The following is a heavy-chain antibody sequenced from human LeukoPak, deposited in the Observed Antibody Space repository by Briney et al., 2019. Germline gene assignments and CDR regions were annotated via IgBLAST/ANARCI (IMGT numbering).Heavy chain of an antibody. CDR2: INQDGSAN. V-gene: IGHV3-7*01. CDR3: ASEGLSSGSHFSAWFDP. J-gene: IGHJ5*02. Sequence: PGGSLRLSCAASGFTFSNYWMSWVRQAPGKGPEWVANINQDGSANYYVDSVKGRFTISRDNAKNSLYLQMNSLRAEDTAVYYCASEGLSSGSHFSAWFDPWGQGTLVTVSS. CDR1: GFTFSNYW. D-gene: IGHD3-10*01.